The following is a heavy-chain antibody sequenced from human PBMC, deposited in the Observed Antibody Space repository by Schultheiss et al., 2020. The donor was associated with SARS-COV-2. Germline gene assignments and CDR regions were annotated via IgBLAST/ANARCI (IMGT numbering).Heavy chain of an antibody. D-gene: IGHD5-18*01. V-gene: IGHV4-38-2*02. CDR1: GYSISSGYY. CDR3: AREIQLWFSYYGMDV. Sequence: SETLSLTCAVSGYSISSGYYWSWIRQPPGKGLEWIGEINHSGSTNYNPSLKSRVTISVDTSKNQFSLKLSSVTAADTAVYYCAREIQLWFSYYGMDVWGKGTTVTVSS. CDR2: INHSGST. J-gene: IGHJ6*04.